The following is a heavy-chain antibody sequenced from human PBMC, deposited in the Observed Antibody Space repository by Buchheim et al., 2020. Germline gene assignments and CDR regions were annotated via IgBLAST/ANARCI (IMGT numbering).Heavy chain of an antibody. CDR2: INPSGGAT. CDR1: GYTFTSYY. Sequence: QVQLVQSGAEVKKPGASVKVSCRASGYTFTSYYLHWVRQVPGQGLEWMGVINPSGGATDYAQRFRGRVTMTRDTSTSTFYMELSSLRSEDTAVYYCARDGVDIGSDYWGQGTL. CDR3: ARDGVDIGSDY. V-gene: IGHV1-46*01. J-gene: IGHJ4*02. D-gene: IGHD2-15*01.